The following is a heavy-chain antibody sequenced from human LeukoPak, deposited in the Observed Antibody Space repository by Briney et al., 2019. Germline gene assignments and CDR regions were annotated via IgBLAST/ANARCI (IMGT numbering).Heavy chain of an antibody. V-gene: IGHV3-23*01. CDR2: ISGGGGST. J-gene: IGHJ4*02. CDR1: GFTFSSYA. Sequence: GGSLRLSCAASGFTFSSYAMSWVRQAPGKGVEWFSAISGGGGSTYYTDSVKGRFSISRDNSKNKLYLQMNSLRAGDTAVYYCAKVGESGGVWKYYFDYWGQGTLVTVSS. D-gene: IGHD2-8*02. CDR3: AKVGESGGVWKYYFDY.